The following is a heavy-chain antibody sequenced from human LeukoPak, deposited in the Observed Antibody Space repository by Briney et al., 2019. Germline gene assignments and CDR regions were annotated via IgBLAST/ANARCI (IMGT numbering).Heavy chain of an antibody. D-gene: IGHD5-24*01. Sequence: GGALRLSCAASGFTFSSYGMSWVRQAPGKGREWVSAISGSGGSTYYADSVKGRFTISRDNSKTTMYLQMKSLRAEDTAVYYCAKEASRRSLYYYSYYYMDVWGKGTTVTISS. CDR2: ISGSGGST. J-gene: IGHJ6*03. V-gene: IGHV3-23*01. CDR3: AKEASRRSLYYYSYYYMDV. CDR1: GFTFSSYG.